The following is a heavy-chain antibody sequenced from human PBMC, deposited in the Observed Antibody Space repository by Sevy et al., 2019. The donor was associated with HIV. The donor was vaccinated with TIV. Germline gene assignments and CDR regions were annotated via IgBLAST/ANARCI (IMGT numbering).Heavy chain of an antibody. Sequence: GGSLRVSCAASGFTFSNYDMHWVRQTPGKGLEWVALIRSRGDNQYYADSVKGRFTVSRDNSKNTLYLLMNSLRGEDTAVYYCSRESIDYNIPFEYWGQGTLVTVSS. CDR3: SRESIDYNIPFEY. J-gene: IGHJ4*02. D-gene: IGHD1-20*01. CDR1: GFTFSNYD. CDR2: IRSRGDNQ. V-gene: IGHV3-30*02.